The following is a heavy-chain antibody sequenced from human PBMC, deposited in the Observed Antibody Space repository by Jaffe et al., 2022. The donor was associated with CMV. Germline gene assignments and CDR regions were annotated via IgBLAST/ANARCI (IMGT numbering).Heavy chain of an antibody. Sequence: EVQLMEFGGGLVKPGGSLRLSCAASGFTFRSYGMNWVRQAPGKGLEWVSFISGSSSYIFYADSVKGRFTISRDNAKNSVYLQMNTLRAEDTAVYFCARETGYFERPNWFDSWGQGTLVTVSS. CDR2: ISGSSSYI. D-gene: IGHD3-9*01. J-gene: IGHJ5*01. CDR3: ARETGYFERPNWFDS. V-gene: IGHV3-21*02. CDR1: GFTFRSYG.